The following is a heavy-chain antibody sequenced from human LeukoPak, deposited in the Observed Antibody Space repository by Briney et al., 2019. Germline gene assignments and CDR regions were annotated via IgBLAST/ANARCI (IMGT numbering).Heavy chain of an antibody. D-gene: IGHD3-9*01. CDR2: ISSSGNTI. V-gene: IGHV3-48*03. CDR1: EFTFTSYE. J-gene: IGHJ4*02. CDR3: AREHYDILTGYLPDY. Sequence: GGSLRLSCAASEFTFTSYELNWVRQAPGKGLEWVSYISSSGNTIYYADSVKGRFTISIDNAKNSLYLQVISLRAEDTAVYYCAREHYDILTGYLPDYWGQGTRVTVSS.